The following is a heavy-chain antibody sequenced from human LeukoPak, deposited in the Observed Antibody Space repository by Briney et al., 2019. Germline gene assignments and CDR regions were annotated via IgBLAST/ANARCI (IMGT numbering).Heavy chain of an antibody. V-gene: IGHV1-2*02. CDR2: INAKSGGT. CDR1: GYSFNDYY. D-gene: IGHD3-10*01. CDR3: ARDFVGGGSAGGY. Sequence: ASVKVSCKASGYSFNDYYMHWVRQAPGQGLEWMGWINAKSGGTNFAHKFQGRVALTTDTSMSTAYMELSALRSDDTAAYYCARDFVGGGSAGGYWGQGTLVTVSS. J-gene: IGHJ4*02.